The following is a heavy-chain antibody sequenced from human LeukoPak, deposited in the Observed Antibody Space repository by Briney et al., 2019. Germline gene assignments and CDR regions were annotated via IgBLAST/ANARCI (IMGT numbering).Heavy chain of an antibody. V-gene: IGHV1-18*01. D-gene: IGHD3-22*01. CDR3: ARDRYYYDSSGYYSDY. J-gene: IGHJ4*02. CDR1: GYTFTSHG. CDR2: ISAYNGNT. Sequence: ASVKVSCKASGYTFTSHGISWVRQAPGQGLEWMGWISAYNGNTNYAQKLQGRVTMTTDTSTSTAYMELRSLRSDDTAVYYCARDRYYYDSSGYYSDYWGQGTLVTVSS.